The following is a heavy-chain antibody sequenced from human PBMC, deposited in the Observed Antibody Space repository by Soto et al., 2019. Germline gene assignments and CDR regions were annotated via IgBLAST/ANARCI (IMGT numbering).Heavy chain of an antibody. CDR1: GYTFTGYY. Sequence: ASVKVSCKASGYTFTGYYMHWVRQAPGQGLEWMGWINPNSGGTNYAQKFQGWVTMTRDTSISTAYMELSRPRSDDTAVYYCARGSYSSGWYGGAFDIWGQGAMVTV. CDR2: INPNSGGT. CDR3: ARGSYSSGWYGGAFDI. J-gene: IGHJ3*02. V-gene: IGHV1-2*04. D-gene: IGHD6-19*01.